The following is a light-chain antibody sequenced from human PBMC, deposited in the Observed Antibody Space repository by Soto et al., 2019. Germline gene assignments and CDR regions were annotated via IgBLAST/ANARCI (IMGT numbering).Light chain of an antibody. CDR3: QTWGTGPMEVV. CDR2: LNSDGSH. V-gene: IGLV4-69*01. CDR1: SGHSSYA. J-gene: IGLJ2*01. Sequence: QSVLTQSPSASASLGASVKLTCTLSSGHSSYAIAWHQQQPEKGPRYLMKLNSDGSHSKGDGIPDRFSGSSSGAERYLTISSLQSEDEADYYCQTWGTGPMEVVFGGGTKVTVL.